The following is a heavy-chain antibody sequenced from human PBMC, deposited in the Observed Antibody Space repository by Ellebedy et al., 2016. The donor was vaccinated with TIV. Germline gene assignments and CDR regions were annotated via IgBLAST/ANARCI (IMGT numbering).Heavy chain of an antibody. CDR1: GDSIKNYY. D-gene: IGHD3-16*01. CDR2: IYYSGST. V-gene: IGHV4-59*01. CDR3: ARDTLRGIWEH. Sequence: SETLSLTCTVSGDSIKNYYWSWIRQPPGKGLEWIGFIYYSGSTSYSPSLRSRVAMSVDTSRNQFSLNLFSVTAADTAVYFCARDTLRGIWEHWGQGALVTVSS. J-gene: IGHJ1*01.